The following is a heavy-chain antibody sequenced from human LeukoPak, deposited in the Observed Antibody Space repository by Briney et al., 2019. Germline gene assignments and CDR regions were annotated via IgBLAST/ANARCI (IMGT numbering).Heavy chain of an antibody. J-gene: IGHJ4*02. V-gene: IGHV3-23*01. CDR1: GFTFGSYW. D-gene: IGHD3-22*01. CDR3: AKLLSQYDSSGYYYFEY. Sequence: GGSLRLSCAASGFTFGSYWMSWVRQAPGKGLEWVSTISGSGDNTYYADSVRGRFTISRDNSKNTLYLQMNSLRVEDTAIYYCAKLLSQYDSSGYYYFEYWGQGTLVTVSS. CDR2: ISGSGDNT.